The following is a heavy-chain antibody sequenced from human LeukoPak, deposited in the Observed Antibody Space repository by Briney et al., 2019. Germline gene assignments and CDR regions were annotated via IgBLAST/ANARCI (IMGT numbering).Heavy chain of an antibody. D-gene: IGHD6-13*01. CDR3: ARGSSSSHHPALS. J-gene: IGHJ4*02. V-gene: IGHV4-59*01. Sequence: SETLSLTCTVSGGSINSYYWTWIRQPPGKGLEWIGNIYNSGNTNYNPSLKSRVTISVDTSKNQFSLKLNSVTAADTALYYCARGSSSSHHPALSWGQGTLVTVSS. CDR1: GGSINSYY. CDR2: IYNSGNT.